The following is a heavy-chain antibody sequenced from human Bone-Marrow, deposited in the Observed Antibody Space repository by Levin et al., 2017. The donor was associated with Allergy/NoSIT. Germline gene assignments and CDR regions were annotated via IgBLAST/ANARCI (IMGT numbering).Heavy chain of an antibody. CDR3: VRNREYSSGWYGLADYYHGMDV. CDR1: GFDFTGDW. J-gene: IGHJ6*02. CDR2: ISPDGSSE. D-gene: IGHD6-19*01. Sequence: PGGSLRLSCVASGFDFTGDWMHWVRQVPGKGLVWVSRISPDGSSEKYADSVEGRFSISRDNAKNMVYLQMHSLRAEDTAVYYCVRNREYSSGWYGLADYYHGMDVWGQGTTVTVSS. V-gene: IGHV3-74*01.